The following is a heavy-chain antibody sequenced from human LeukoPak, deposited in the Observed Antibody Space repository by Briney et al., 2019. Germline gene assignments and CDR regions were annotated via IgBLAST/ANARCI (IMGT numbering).Heavy chain of an antibody. D-gene: IGHD3-16*02. Sequence: PSETLSLTCTVSGGSINSYYWSWIRQPPGKGLECIGYIHYTGSTNYNPSLKSRVTISVDTSKNQFSLKLSSVTAADTAVYYCARGFYDYVWGSYRQSEPGFDYWGQGTLVTVSS. CDR3: ARGFYDYVWGSYRQSEPGFDY. CDR1: GGSINSYY. CDR2: IHYTGST. J-gene: IGHJ4*02. V-gene: IGHV4-59*12.